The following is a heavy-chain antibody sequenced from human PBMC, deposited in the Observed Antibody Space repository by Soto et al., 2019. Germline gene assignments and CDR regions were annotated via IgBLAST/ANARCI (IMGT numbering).Heavy chain of an antibody. CDR3: GCSSPPYWYYGMDV. D-gene: IGHD6-6*01. CDR1: GGSISSGDYY. Sequence: SETLSLTCTVSGGSISSGDYYWSWIRQPPGKGLEWIGYIYYSGSTYYNPSLKSRVTISVDTSKNQFSLKLSSVTAADTAVYYCGCSSPPYWYYGMDVWGQGTTVTVSS. J-gene: IGHJ6*02. CDR2: IYYSGST. V-gene: IGHV4-30-4*01.